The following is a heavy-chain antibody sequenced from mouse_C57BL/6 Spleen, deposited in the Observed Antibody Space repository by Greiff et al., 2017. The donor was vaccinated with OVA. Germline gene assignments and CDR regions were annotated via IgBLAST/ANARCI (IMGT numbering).Heavy chain of an antibody. CDR2: IDPSDSYT. CDR1: GYTFTSYW. J-gene: IGHJ4*01. V-gene: IGHV1-59*01. D-gene: IGHD3-2*02. Sequence: QVQLQQPGAELVRPGTSVKLSCKASGYTFTSYWMHWVKQRPGQGLEWIGVIDPSDSYTNYNQKFMGKATLTVDTSSSTAYMQLSSLTSEDSAVYYCAREGSSGYVGYYAMDYWGQGTSVTVSS. CDR3: AREGSSGYVGYYAMDY.